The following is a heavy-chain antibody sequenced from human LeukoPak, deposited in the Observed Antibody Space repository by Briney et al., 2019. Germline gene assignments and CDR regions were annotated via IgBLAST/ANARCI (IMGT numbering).Heavy chain of an antibody. V-gene: IGHV3-33*01. CDR3: AREGPRGDSQFDY. CDR2: IWYDGSNK. D-gene: IGHD2-21*01. Sequence: GRSLRLSCAASGSTFSNYGMHWVRQAPGKGLEWVALIWYDGSNKYYTDSVKGRLTISRDNSKDTLFLQMNSLRVEDTAVYYCAREGPRGDSQFDYWGQGTLVTVSS. CDR1: GSTFSNYG. J-gene: IGHJ4*02.